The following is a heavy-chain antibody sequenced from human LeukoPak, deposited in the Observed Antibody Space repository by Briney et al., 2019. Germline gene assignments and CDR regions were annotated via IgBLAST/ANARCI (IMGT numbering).Heavy chain of an antibody. CDR3: AKGSGYSYGVFDY. CDR1: GFTFSTYA. Sequence: GGSLRLSCAASGFTFSTYAMSWVRQAPGKGLEWVSTISGSGDNTYYADSVKGRFTISRDNSKNTLFLQMNSLRAEDTAVYYCAKGSGYSYGVFDYWGQGTLVTVSS. V-gene: IGHV3-23*01. D-gene: IGHD5-18*01. J-gene: IGHJ4*02. CDR2: ISGSGDNT.